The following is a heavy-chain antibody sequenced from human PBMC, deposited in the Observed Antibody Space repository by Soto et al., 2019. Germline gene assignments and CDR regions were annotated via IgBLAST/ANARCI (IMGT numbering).Heavy chain of an antibody. Sequence: GASVKVSCKASGYTFNSYGISWVRQAPGQGLEWMGCISAYNGNTNYAQKLQGRVTMTTDTSTSTAYMELRSLRSDDTAVYYCARVKGSGWLNWFDPWGQGTPVTVSS. J-gene: IGHJ5*02. CDR3: ARVKGSGWLNWFDP. D-gene: IGHD6-19*01. V-gene: IGHV1-18*01. CDR1: GYTFNSYG. CDR2: ISAYNGNT.